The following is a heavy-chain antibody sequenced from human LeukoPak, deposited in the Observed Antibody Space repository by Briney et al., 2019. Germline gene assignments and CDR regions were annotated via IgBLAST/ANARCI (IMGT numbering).Heavy chain of an antibody. J-gene: IGHJ4*02. CDR2: INPSGGST. Sequence: GASVKVSCRASGYTFTSYYMHWVRQAPGQGLEWMGIINPSGGSTSYAQKFQGRVTMTRDTSTSTVYLELSSLRSEDTAVIYCAVPLATAYLDYWGQGTLVTVSS. V-gene: IGHV1-46*01. CDR1: GYTFTSYY. CDR3: AVPLATAYLDY. D-gene: IGHD6-13*01.